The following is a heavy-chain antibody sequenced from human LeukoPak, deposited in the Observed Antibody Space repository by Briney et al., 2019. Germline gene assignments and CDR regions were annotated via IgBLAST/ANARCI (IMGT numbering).Heavy chain of an antibody. J-gene: IGHJ4*02. CDR3: ARRGQYYYDSTAYYYYDY. CDR1: GYTFTSYG. CDR2: ISAYNGNT. V-gene: IGHV1-18*01. D-gene: IGHD3-22*01. Sequence: ASVKVSCKASGYTFTSYGISWVRQAPGHGLEWMGWISAYNGNTNYAPKLQGRITMTTDTSTSTAYMELRSLRSDDTAVYYCARRGQYYYDSTAYYYYDYWGQGTLVTVSS.